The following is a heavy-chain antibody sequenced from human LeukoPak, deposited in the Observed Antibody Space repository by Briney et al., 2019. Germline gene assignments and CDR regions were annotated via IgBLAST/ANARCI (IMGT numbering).Heavy chain of an antibody. J-gene: IGHJ4*02. CDR2: IYSGGST. D-gene: IGHD3-10*01. CDR1: GFTFSSYW. CDR3: AREGFYGSGSSPTFYFDY. Sequence: GGSLRLSCTASGFTFSSYWMHWVRQAPGKGLVWVSVIYSGGSTYYADSVKGRFTVSRDDSKNTLYLQMNSLRPEDTAVYYCAREGFYGSGSSPTFYFDYWGQGTLVTVSS. V-gene: IGHV3-66*02.